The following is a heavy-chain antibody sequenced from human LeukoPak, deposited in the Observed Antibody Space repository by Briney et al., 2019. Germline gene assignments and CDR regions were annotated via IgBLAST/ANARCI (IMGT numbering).Heavy chain of an antibody. CDR2: IRYDGSNK. Sequence: GGSLRLSCAASGFTFSSHWMSWVRQAPGKGLEWVAFIRYDGSNKYYADSVKGRFTISRDNSKNTLYLQMNSLRAEDTAVYYCAKFGKSMPSQLTDYWGQGTLVAVSS. V-gene: IGHV3-30*02. D-gene: IGHD2/OR15-2a*01. CDR1: GFTFSSHW. J-gene: IGHJ4*02. CDR3: AKFGKSMPSQLTDY.